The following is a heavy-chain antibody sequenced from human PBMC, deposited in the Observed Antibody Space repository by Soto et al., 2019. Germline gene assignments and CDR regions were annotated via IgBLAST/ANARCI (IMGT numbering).Heavy chain of an antibody. Sequence: ASVKVSCKASGYTFTSYYMHWVRQAPGRGLEWMGIINPSGGSTSYAQKFQGRVTMTRDTSTSTVYMELSSLRSEDTAVYYCARDLNGGYDWDYWGQGTLVTVSS. CDR3: ARDLNGGYDWDY. V-gene: IGHV1-46*01. D-gene: IGHD5-12*01. CDR1: GYTFTSYY. J-gene: IGHJ4*02. CDR2: INPSGGST.